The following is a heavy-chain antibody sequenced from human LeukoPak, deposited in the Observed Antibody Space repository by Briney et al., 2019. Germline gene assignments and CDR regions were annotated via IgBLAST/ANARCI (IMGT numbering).Heavy chain of an antibody. CDR2: TYYRSKWYN. CDR3: ASSLYYYDSSGYYTNRGFDI. J-gene: IGHJ3*02. Sequence: SQTLSLTCAISGDSVSSNSAAWNWIRQSPSRGLEWLGRTYYRSKWYNDYAVSVKSRITINPDTSKNRFSLQLNSVTPEDTAVYYCASSLYYYDSSGYYTNRGFDIWGQGTMVTVSS. D-gene: IGHD3-22*01. CDR1: GDSVSSNSAA. V-gene: IGHV6-1*01.